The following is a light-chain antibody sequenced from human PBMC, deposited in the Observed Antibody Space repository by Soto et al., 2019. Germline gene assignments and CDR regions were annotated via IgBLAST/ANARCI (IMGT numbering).Light chain of an antibody. CDR3: QQYGSSFWA. J-gene: IGKJ5*01. CDR2: GAS. CDR1: QSVSSSY. Sequence: EIVLTQSPGTLSLSPGERATLSCRASQSVSSSYLAWYQQKPGQAPRLLIYGASSRATGIPDRFSGSGSGTDFTLTISRLEPEDFAVYYCQQYGSSFWAFGQGTRLENK. V-gene: IGKV3-20*01.